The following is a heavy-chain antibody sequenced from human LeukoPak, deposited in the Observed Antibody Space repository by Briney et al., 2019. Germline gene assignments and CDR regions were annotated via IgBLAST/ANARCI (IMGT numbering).Heavy chain of an antibody. D-gene: IGHD4-17*01. CDR1: GYTFTSYD. CDR2: MNPNSGNT. V-gene: IGHV1-8*01. J-gene: IGHJ4*02. CDR3: AREGSTTVTTMDY. Sequence: RASVKVSCKASGYTFTSYDINWVRQATGQGLEWMGWMNPNSGNTGYAQKFQGGVTMTRNTSISTAYMELSSLRSEDTAVYYCAREGSTTVTTMDYWGQGTLVTVSS.